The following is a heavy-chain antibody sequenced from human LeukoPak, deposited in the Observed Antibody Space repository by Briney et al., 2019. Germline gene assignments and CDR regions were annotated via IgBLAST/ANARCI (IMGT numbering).Heavy chain of an antibody. CDR3: ARGGSYSGYYYLPPLHWVYY. CDR2: INPSGGST. J-gene: IGHJ4*02. D-gene: IGHD5-12*01. Sequence: ASVKVSCKASGYTCTSYYMHWVRQAPGQGLEWMGIINPSGGSTSYAQKFQGRVTMTRDTSTSTVYMELSSLRSEDTAVYYCARGGSYSGYYYLPPLHWVYYWGQGTLVTVSS. V-gene: IGHV1-46*01. CDR1: GYTCTSYY.